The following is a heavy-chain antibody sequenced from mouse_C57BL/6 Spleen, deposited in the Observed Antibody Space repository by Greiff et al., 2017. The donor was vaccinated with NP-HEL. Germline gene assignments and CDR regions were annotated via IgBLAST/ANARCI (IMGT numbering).Heavy chain of an antibody. CDR3: ARGNWGDY. CDR2: IYPSDSET. V-gene: IGHV1-61*01. Sequence: VQLQQPGAELVRPGSSVKLSCKASGYTFTSYWMDWVKQRPGQGLEWIGNIYPSDSETHYNQKFKDKATLTVDKSSSTAYMQLSSLTSEDSAVYYCARGNWGDYWGQGTTLTVSS. CDR1: GYTFTSYW. D-gene: IGHD4-1*02. J-gene: IGHJ2*01.